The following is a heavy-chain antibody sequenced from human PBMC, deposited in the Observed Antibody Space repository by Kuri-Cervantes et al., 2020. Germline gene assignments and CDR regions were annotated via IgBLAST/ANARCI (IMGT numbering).Heavy chain of an antibody. CDR1: GFTFSTYS. CDR3: ARDMSASDY. CDR2: ISSSRSTI. V-gene: IGHV3-48*04. J-gene: IGHJ4*02. Sequence: GGSLRLSCAASGFTFSTYSVHWVRQAPGEGLEWVSYISSSRSTIYYADSVKGRFTISRDDAKNSLYLQMNSRRAEDTAVYYCARDMSASDYWGQGTLVTVSS.